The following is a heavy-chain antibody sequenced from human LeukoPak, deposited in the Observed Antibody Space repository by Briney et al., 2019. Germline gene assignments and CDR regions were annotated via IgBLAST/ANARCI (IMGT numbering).Heavy chain of an antibody. CDR3: AKDDGGSYYIYYYYMDV. CDR2: IYSGGST. CDR1: AFSVGSNY. Sequence: QPGGSLRLSCAASAFSVGSNYMTWVRQAPGKGLEWVSLIYSGGSTYYADSVKGRFTISRDNSKNTLYLQMNSLRAEDTAVYYCAKDDGGSYYIYYYYMDVWGKGTTVTISS. J-gene: IGHJ6*03. V-gene: IGHV3-53*01. D-gene: IGHD3-16*01.